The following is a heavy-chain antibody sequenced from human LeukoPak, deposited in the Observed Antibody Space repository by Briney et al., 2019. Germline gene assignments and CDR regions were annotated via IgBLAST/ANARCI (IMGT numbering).Heavy chain of an antibody. V-gene: IGHV4-39*01. Sequence: PSATLSLTCFVSGGSIISGSHYWGWIRQPPGKGLEWTGSMHYSGITYYNPSLTSRVTISVDTSKNQFSLRLTSVTAADTALYYCWRYPYSNSGVWQAFDYWGQGTLVTVSS. CDR1: GGSIISGSHY. CDR3: WRYPYSNSGVWQAFDY. J-gene: IGHJ4*02. CDR2: MHYSGIT. D-gene: IGHD2-2*01.